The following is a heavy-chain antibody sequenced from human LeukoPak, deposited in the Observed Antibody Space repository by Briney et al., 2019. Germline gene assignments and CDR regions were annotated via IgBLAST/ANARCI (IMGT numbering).Heavy chain of an antibody. CDR3: AKDFRWGSPLDY. D-gene: IGHD2-21*01. J-gene: IGHJ4*02. CDR2: ISGSGETT. CDR1: GFTFSSYA. Sequence: AGGSLRLSCAASGFTFSSYAMSWVRQAPGVGLEWVSSISGSGETTYYADSVKGRFTISRDNSKNTLYLQMNSLRAEDTAVYYCAKDFRWGSPLDYWGQGTLVTVSS. V-gene: IGHV3-23*01.